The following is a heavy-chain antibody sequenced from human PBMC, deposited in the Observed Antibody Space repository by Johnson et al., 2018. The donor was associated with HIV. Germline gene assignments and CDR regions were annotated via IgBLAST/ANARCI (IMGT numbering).Heavy chain of an antibody. J-gene: IGHJ3*01. V-gene: IGHV3-30*03. Sequence: VQLVESGGGVVQPGGSLRLSCAASGFTFSSYGMHWVRQAPGKGLEWVAVISYDGSNKYYADSVKGRFAISRDNSKNTLYLQMNSLRAEDTAVYYCARENYRRRDAFDVWGQGTVVIVSS. D-gene: IGHD1-7*01. CDR1: GFTFSSYG. CDR2: ISYDGSNK. CDR3: ARENYRRRDAFDV.